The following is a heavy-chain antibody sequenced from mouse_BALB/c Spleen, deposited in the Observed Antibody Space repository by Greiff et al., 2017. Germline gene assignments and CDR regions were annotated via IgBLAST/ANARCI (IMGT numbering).Heavy chain of an antibody. D-gene: IGHD2-1*01. CDR1: GYPFTSYW. Sequence: QVQLQQPGAELVRPGASVKLSCKASGYPFTSYWINWVKQRPGQGLEWIGNIYPSDSYTNYNQKFKDKATLTVDKSSSTAYMQLSSPTSEDSAVYYCTRWDGNYDYWGQGTTLTVSS. CDR2: IYPSDSYT. CDR3: TRWDGNYDY. J-gene: IGHJ2*01. V-gene: IGHV1-69*02.